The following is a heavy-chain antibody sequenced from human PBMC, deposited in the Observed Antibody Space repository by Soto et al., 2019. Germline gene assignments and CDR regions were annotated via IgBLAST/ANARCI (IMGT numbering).Heavy chain of an antibody. V-gene: IGHV3-9*01. CDR1: GFTFDDYA. CDR3: AKDRGSGSYAANYQYYGMDV. CDR2: VNWNSGRI. Sequence: GGSLRLSCAASGFTFDDYAMHWVRQAPGKGLEWVSGVNWNSGRIDYADSVKGRFTISRDNAKTSLYLQMNSLRAEDTALYYCAKDRGSGSYAANYQYYGMDVWGQGITVTVS. D-gene: IGHD3-10*01. J-gene: IGHJ6*02.